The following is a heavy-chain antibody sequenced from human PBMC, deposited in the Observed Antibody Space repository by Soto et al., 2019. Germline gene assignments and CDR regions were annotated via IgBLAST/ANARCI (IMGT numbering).Heavy chain of an antibody. V-gene: IGHV5-51*01. CDR2: IYPGDSDT. CDR3: ARTAAAGNCYYGVDV. Sequence: VQLVPSGAEVKKPGESLKISCKGSGYSFTSYWIGWVRQMPGKGLEWMGIIYPGDSDTRYSPSFQGQVTISADKSSSTADLQWSSLKASDTAMCYCARTAAAGNCYYGVDVWGQGTTVTVSS. CDR1: GYSFTSYW. D-gene: IGHD6-13*01. J-gene: IGHJ6*02.